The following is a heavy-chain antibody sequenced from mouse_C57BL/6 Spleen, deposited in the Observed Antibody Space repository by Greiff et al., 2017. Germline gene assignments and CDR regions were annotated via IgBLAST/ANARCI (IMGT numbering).Heavy chain of an antibody. V-gene: IGHV5-6*01. D-gene: IGHD2-4*01. CDR1: GFTFSSYG. CDR2: ISSGGSYT. J-gene: IGHJ3*01. Sequence: EVKLQESGGDLVKPGGSLKLSCAASGFTFSSYGMSWVRQTPDKRLEWVATISSGGSYTYYPDSVKGRFTISRDNAKNTLYLQMSSLKSEDTAMYYCARNGDYDWFAYWGQGTLVTVSA. CDR3: ARNGDYDWFAY.